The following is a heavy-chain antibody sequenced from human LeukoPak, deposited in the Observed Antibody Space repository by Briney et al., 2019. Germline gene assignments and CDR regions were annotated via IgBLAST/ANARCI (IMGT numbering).Heavy chain of an antibody. J-gene: IGHJ4*02. Sequence: GGSLRLSCAASGFTFSSYWMHWVRQAPGKGLEWVAVISYDGSNKYYADSVKGRFTISRDNAKNSLYLQMNSLRAEDTAVYYCARETYSYDSSGYYYPSGFDYWGQGTLVTVSS. CDR2: ISYDGSNK. CDR1: GFTFSSYW. D-gene: IGHD3-22*01. CDR3: ARETYSYDSSGYYYPSGFDY. V-gene: IGHV3-30*03.